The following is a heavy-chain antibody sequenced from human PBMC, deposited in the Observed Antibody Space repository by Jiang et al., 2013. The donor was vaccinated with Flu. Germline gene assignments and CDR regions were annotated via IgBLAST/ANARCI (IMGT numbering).Heavy chain of an antibody. Sequence: GYTFTTYAINWVRQAPGQGLEWMGWINTNTGNPTYAQGFTGRFVFSLDTSVSTAYLQISSLKAEDTAVYYCARVYGDYVSVSLDVWGQGTTVTVSS. CDR3: ARVYGDYVSVSLDV. CDR1: GYTFTTYA. D-gene: IGHD4-17*01. V-gene: IGHV7-4-1*02. CDR2: INTNTGNP. J-gene: IGHJ6*02.